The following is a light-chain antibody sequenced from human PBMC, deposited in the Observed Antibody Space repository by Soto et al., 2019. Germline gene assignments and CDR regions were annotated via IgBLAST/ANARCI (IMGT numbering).Light chain of an antibody. CDR2: SAS. V-gene: IGKV1-39*01. CDR1: QAVSAY. CDR3: QRSGKTPHT. Sequence: DIQMHQSPSSLSASVGDRVTITCRASQAVSAYLLWYQQRQGRAPKLLIYSASNLVRGAPSRFSGRGTGTKFSLAMRGLLPEECATYDGQRSGKTPHTFGRGTKLETK. J-gene: IGKJ2*01.